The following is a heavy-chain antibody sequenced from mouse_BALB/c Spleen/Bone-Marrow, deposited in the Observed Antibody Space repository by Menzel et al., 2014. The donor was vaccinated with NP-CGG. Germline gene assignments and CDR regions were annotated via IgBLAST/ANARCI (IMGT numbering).Heavy chain of an antibody. CDR2: INPYNDNT. CDR3: GSRGGGYDGDGFDY. CDR1: EYTFTSYV. V-gene: IGHV1-14*01. Sequence: VQLQQSGPELVKPGASVKMSCKASEYTFTSYVMHWVKQKPGQGLEWIGYINPYNDNTKYNEKFKGKATLTSDKSSSTAYMELRSSTSADDAVDYYGSRGGGYDGDGFDYWGQGTTLTVSS. D-gene: IGHD2-14*01. J-gene: IGHJ2*01.